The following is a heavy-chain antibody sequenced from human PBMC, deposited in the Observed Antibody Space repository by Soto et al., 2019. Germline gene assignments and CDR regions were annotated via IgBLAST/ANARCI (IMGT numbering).Heavy chain of an antibody. D-gene: IGHD4-17*01. CDR1: GFTFSRHD. Sequence: EVQLVESGGGLVQPGGSLRLSCAASGFTFSRHDMHWVRQALGKGLEWVSGIGTAGDTYYPGSVKGRFTISRENARNSLYLQLNSLRAEDTAVYYCVRAPYDYGLYWYFDRWGRGTLVTVSS. J-gene: IGHJ2*01. V-gene: IGHV3-13*01. CDR2: IGTAGDT. CDR3: VRAPYDYGLYWYFDR.